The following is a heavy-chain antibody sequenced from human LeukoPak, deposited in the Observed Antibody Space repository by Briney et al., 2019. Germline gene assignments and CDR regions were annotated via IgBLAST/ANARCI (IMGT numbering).Heavy chain of an antibody. D-gene: IGHD4-17*01. V-gene: IGHV4-59*06. Sequence: KPSETLSLTCTVSGGSISSYYWSWIRQPPGKGLEWIGYIYYSGSTYYNPSLKSRVTISVDTSKNQFSLKLSSVTAADTAVYYCARVTTVTRFDYWGQGTLVTVSS. CDR3: ARVTTVTRFDY. CDR1: GGSISSYY. J-gene: IGHJ4*02. CDR2: IYYSGST.